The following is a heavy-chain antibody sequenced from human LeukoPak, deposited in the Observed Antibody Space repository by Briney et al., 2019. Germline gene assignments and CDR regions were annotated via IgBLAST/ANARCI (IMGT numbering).Heavy chain of an antibody. CDR2: VYPGDSDT. D-gene: IGHD2-8*01. V-gene: IGHV5-51*01. Sequence: GESLKISCETSGYSFSNYWIGWVRQMPGKGLEWMGIVYPGDSDTRYSLSFQGQVTISADKSISTAYLQWSFLRASDTAMYYCTRQSAFNGRIDSWGQGTLVTVSS. J-gene: IGHJ4*02. CDR1: GYSFSNYW. CDR3: TRQSAFNGRIDS.